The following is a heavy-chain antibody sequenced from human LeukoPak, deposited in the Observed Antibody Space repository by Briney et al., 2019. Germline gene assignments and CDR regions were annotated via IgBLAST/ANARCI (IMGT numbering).Heavy chain of an antibody. D-gene: IGHD2-2*01. CDR1: GGSISSSSYY. V-gene: IGHV4-39*01. Sequence: SETLPLTCTVSGGSISSSSYYWGWIRQPPGKGLEWIGSIYYSGSTYYNPSLKSRVTISVDTSKNQFSLKLSSVTAADTAVYYCARLRRNCSSTSCSKRVFDYWGQGTLVTVSS. CDR3: ARLRRNCSSTSCSKRVFDY. CDR2: IYYSGST. J-gene: IGHJ4*02.